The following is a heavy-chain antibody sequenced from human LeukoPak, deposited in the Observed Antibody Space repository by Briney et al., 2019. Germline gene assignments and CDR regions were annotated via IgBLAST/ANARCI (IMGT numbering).Heavy chain of an antibody. CDR3: ARGLLDYYGSGSYSYFDY. D-gene: IGHD3-10*01. Sequence: ASVKVSCKASGYTFTSYVISWVGQAPGQGLEWMGWISAYNGKTNYAQKLQGRVTMTTDTSPSTAYMELRSLRSDDTAVYYCARGLLDYYGSGSYSYFDYWGQGTLVTVSA. CDR2: ISAYNGKT. CDR1: GYTFTSYV. J-gene: IGHJ4*02. V-gene: IGHV1-18*01.